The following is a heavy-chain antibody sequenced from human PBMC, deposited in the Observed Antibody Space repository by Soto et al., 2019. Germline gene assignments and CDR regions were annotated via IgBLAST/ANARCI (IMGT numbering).Heavy chain of an antibody. Sequence: QVQLVQSGAEVKEPGASVKVSCKASGYTFTNYGLTWARQAPGQGLEWMGWISAYNGNTNYAQKLQGRVTMTRDTSTSTVYMELRSLTSDDTSVYYCVREAEIASVPLPYFWGQGTLVTVSS. J-gene: IGHJ4*02. D-gene: IGHD2-21*01. CDR1: GYTFTNYG. CDR3: VREAEIASVPLPYF. CDR2: ISAYNGNT. V-gene: IGHV1-18*01.